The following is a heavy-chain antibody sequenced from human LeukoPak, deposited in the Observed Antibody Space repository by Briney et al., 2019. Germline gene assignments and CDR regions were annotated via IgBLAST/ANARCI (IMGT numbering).Heavy chain of an antibody. CDR2: INSDGTST. CDR3: SRHPWVDLALRSAAISFDY. Sequence: PGGSLRLSCAASGFTFSSYWMHWVRQAPGKGLVWVSRINSDGTSTSYADSVKGRFTISRDNAKNTLYLQMISLRAEDTAAYYCSRHPWVDLALRSAAISFDYWGQGTLVTVSS. J-gene: IGHJ4*02. V-gene: IGHV3-74*01. CDR1: GFTFSSYW. D-gene: IGHD2-2*01.